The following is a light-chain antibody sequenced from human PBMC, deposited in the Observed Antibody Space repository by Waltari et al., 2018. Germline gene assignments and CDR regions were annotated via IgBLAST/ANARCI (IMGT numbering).Light chain of an antibody. CDR3: CSHAGSTTFVV. J-gene: IGLJ2*01. CDR2: DVT. CDR1: NSHVGAYYY. V-gene: IGLV2-23*02. Sequence: QSALTQPASVSGSPGQSLTISCIGPNSHVGAYYYVSWYQQHPGKAPKLIIYDVTKWPSGVSNRFSGSKSGNTASLTIAGLQAEDEADYYCCSHAGSTTFVVFGGGTKLTVL.